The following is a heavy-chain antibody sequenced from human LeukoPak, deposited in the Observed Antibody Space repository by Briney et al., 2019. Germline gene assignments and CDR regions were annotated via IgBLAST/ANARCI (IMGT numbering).Heavy chain of an antibody. CDR1: GYTFTSYG. D-gene: IGHD3-3*01. J-gene: IGHJ4*02. Sequence: ASVKVSCKASGYTFTSYGISWVRQAPGQGHEWMGWISAYNGNTNYAQKLQGRVTMTTDTSTSTAYLELRSLRSDDTAVYYCARGALYYDFWSGYQYYFDYWGQGTLVTVSS. CDR2: ISAYNGNT. CDR3: ARGALYYDFWSGYQYYFDY. V-gene: IGHV1-18*01.